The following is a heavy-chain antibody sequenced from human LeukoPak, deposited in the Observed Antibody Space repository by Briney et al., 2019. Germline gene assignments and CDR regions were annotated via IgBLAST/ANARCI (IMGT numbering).Heavy chain of an antibody. CDR3: ARQLPTGKFDY. CDR2: INPSGGST. V-gene: IGHV1-46*01. CDR1: GYTFTSYY. D-gene: IGHD1-26*01. J-gene: IGHJ4*02. Sequence: TSVKVSCKASGYTFTSYYMHWVRQAPRQGLEWMGIINPSGGSTSYAQKFQGRVTMTRDTSTSTVYMELSSLRSEDTAVYYCARQLPTGKFDYWGQGTLVTVSS.